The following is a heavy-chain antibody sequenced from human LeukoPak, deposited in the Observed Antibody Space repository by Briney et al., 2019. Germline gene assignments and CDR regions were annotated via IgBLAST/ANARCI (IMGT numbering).Heavy chain of an antibody. CDR2: IYYSGST. V-gene: IGHV4-59*12. D-gene: IGHD2-15*01. CDR1: GGSISSYY. CDR3: ARDGRIEGFDY. J-gene: IGHJ4*02. Sequence: PSETLSLTCTVSGGSISSYYWSWIRQPPGKGLVWIGYIYYSGSTNYNPSLKSRVTISVDTSKNQFSLKLSSVTAADTAVYYCARDGRIEGFDYWGQGTLVTVSS.